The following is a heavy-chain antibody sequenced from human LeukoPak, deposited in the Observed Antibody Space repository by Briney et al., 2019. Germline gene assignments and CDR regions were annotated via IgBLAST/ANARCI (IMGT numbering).Heavy chain of an antibody. J-gene: IGHJ5*02. CDR1: GFTFSSYG. Sequence: GRSLRLSCAASGFTFSSYGMHWVRRAPGKGLEWVAVISYDGSNKYYADSVKGRFTISRDNSKNTLYLQMNSLRAEDTAVYYCANTPPYYGDILTGPPAFDPWGQGTLVTVSS. V-gene: IGHV3-30*18. CDR3: ANTPPYYGDILTGPPAFDP. CDR2: ISYDGSNK. D-gene: IGHD3-9*01.